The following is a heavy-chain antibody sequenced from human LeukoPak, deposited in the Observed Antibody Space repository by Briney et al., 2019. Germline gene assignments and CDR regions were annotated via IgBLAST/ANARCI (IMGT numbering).Heavy chain of an antibody. J-gene: IGHJ6*02. CDR1: GGSISSYY. Sequence: SETLSLTCTVSGGSISSYYWSWIRQPPGKGLEWIGYIYYSGSTNYNPSLKSRVTISVDTSKNQFSLKLSSVTAADTAVYYCARDNGSLAARVGMDGWGQGTTVTVAS. CDR2: IYYSGST. CDR3: ARDNGSLAARVGMDG. V-gene: IGHV4-59*01. D-gene: IGHD6-13*01.